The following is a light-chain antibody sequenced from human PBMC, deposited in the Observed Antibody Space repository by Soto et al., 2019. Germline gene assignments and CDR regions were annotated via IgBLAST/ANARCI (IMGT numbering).Light chain of an antibody. CDR1: QSGLYSSNNKNC. CDR2: SAS. Sequence: DIVMTQSPDSLAVSLGERATINCKSSQSGLYSSNNKNCLSWYQQKPGQPPKLLISSASTRGSGVPDRFSGSGCGTDFTLTISSLQAEDVAVYYWHQYYSTSWTCGQGTKVEIK. V-gene: IGKV4-1*01. CDR3: HQYYSTSWT. J-gene: IGKJ1*01.